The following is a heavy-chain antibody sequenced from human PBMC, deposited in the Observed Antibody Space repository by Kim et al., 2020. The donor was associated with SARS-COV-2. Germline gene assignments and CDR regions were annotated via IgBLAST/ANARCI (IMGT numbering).Heavy chain of an antibody. D-gene: IGHD3-22*01. Sequence: SETLSLTCAVYGGSFSGYYWSWIRQPPGKGLEWIGEINHSGSTNYNPSLKSRVTISVDTSKNQFSLKLSSVTAADTAVYYCAFSTGYYYDSSGYYRGSYYYYGMDVWGQGTTVTVSS. J-gene: IGHJ6*02. CDR2: INHSGST. V-gene: IGHV4-34*01. CDR1: GGSFSGYY. CDR3: AFSTGYYYDSSGYYRGSYYYYGMDV.